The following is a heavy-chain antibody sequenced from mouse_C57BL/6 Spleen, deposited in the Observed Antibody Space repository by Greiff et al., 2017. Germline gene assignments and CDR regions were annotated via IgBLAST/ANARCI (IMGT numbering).Heavy chain of an antibody. Sequence: EVQLQQSGAELVRPGASVKLSCTASGFNIKDYYMHWVKQRPEQGLEWIGRIDPEGGDTEYAPKFQGKATMTADKSSNTAYLQLSSLTSEDTAVYYCTTGGDSSGYVDYWGQGTTLTVSS. V-gene: IGHV14-1*01. CDR3: TTGGDSSGYVDY. J-gene: IGHJ2*01. CDR2: IDPEGGDT. D-gene: IGHD3-2*02. CDR1: GFNIKDYY.